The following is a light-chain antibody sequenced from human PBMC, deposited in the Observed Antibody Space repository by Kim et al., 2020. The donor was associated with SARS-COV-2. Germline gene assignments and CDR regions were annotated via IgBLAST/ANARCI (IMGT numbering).Light chain of an antibody. J-gene: IGKJ5*01. Sequence: ASVGDRVTITCRASQCISNYLAWFQQKPGKVPKRLIYAASSLQSGVPSRVSGSGSGTEFTLTISSLQPEDFATYECLQDNIYPLTFGQGTRLEIK. V-gene: IGKV1-17*03. CDR1: QCISNY. CDR3: LQDNIYPLT. CDR2: AAS.